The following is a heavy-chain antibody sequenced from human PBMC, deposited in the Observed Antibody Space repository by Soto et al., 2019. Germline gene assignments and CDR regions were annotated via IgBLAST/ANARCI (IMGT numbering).Heavy chain of an antibody. V-gene: IGHV4-39*01. D-gene: IGHD3-3*01. J-gene: IGHJ5*02. Sequence: SETLSLTCTVSGGSISSSSYYWGWIRQPPGKGLEWIGSIYYSGSTYYNPSLKSRVTISVDTSKNQFSLKLSSVTAADTAVYYCARHNTLGPNYDFWSGYQNWFDPWGQGTLVTVSS. CDR3: ARHNTLGPNYDFWSGYQNWFDP. CDR1: GGSISSSSYY. CDR2: IYYSGST.